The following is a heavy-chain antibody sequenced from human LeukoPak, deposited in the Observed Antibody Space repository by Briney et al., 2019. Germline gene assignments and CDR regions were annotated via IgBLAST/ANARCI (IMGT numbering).Heavy chain of an antibody. D-gene: IGHD3-16*01. Sequence: SETLSLTCAVSGYSISSGDYWGWIRQPPGKGLEWIGSIYHSGSTYYNPSPKSRVTISVDTSKRQFSLTLSSVTAADTAVYYCARNRSEPLGNGGSFDSWVQATLVTVSS. V-gene: IGHV4-38-2*01. CDR2: IYHSGST. CDR1: GYSISSGDY. CDR3: ARNRSEPLGNGGSFDS. J-gene: IGHJ4*02.